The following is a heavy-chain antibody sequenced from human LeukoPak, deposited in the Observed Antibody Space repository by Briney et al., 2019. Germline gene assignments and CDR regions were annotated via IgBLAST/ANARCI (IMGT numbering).Heavy chain of an antibody. J-gene: IGHJ6*02. Sequence: ASVKVSCKASGYTFTSYGISWVRQAPGQGLEWMGWINPNSSGTNYAQKFQGRVTMTRDTSISTAYMELSRLRSDDTAVYYCAREAVKVGAQPTSYYYYGMDVWGQGTTVTVSS. CDR2: INPNSSGT. D-gene: IGHD1-26*01. CDR1: GYTFTSYG. CDR3: AREAVKVGAQPTSYYYYGMDV. V-gene: IGHV1-2*02.